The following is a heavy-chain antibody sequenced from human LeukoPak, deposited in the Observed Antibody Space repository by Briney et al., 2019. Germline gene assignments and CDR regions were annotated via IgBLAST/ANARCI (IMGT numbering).Heavy chain of an antibody. Sequence: PVASVKVSCKASGGTFSSYAISWVRQAPGQGLEWMGWINPNSGGTNYAQKFQGRVTMTRDTSISTAYMELSRLRSDDTAVYYCARQSSGWFGELYPGDYWGQGTLVTVSS. D-gene: IGHD3-10*01. J-gene: IGHJ4*02. CDR1: GGTFSSYA. CDR2: INPNSGGT. CDR3: ARQSSGWFGELYPGDY. V-gene: IGHV1-2*02.